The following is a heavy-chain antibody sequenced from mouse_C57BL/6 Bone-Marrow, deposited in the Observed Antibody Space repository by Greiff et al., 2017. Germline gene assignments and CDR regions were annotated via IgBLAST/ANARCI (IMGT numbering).Heavy chain of an antibody. J-gene: IGHJ2*01. Sequence: VQLKESGAELVRPGDSVKLSCTASGFNIKDDYMHWVKQRPEQGLEWIGWIDPENGDTEYASKFQGKATITADTSSNTAYLQLSSLTSEDTAVYCCTTLLYSSFDYWGQGTTLTVSS. CDR3: TTLLYSSFDY. V-gene: IGHV14-4*01. D-gene: IGHD2-12*01. CDR2: IDPENGDT. CDR1: GFNIKDDY.